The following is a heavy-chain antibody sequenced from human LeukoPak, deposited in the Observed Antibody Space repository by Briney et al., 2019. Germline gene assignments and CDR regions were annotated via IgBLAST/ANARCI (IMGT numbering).Heavy chain of an antibody. J-gene: IGHJ3*02. D-gene: IGHD3-22*01. Sequence: GGSLRLSCAASGFTFSSYSMNWVRQAPGKGLEWVSYISSSSSTIYYADSVKGRFTISRDNAKNSLYLQMNSLRAEDTAVYYCAKYYYDSSGHYAFDIWGQGTMATVSS. CDR1: GFTFSSYS. CDR3: AKYYYDSSGHYAFDI. CDR2: ISSSSSTI. V-gene: IGHV3-48*01.